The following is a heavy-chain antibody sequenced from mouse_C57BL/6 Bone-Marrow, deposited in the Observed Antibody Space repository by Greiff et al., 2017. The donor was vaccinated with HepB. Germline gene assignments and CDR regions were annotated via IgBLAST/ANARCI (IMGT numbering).Heavy chain of an antibody. CDR2: IDPSDSET. J-gene: IGHJ3*01. Sequence: QVQLKQPGAELVRPGSSVKLSCKASGYTFTSYWMHWVKQRPIQGLEWIGNIDPSDSETHYNQKFKDKATFTVDKSSSTAYMQLSSLTSEDSAVYYCAREGYDYDEAWFAYWGQGTLVTVSA. CDR3: AREGYDYDEAWFAY. D-gene: IGHD2-4*01. V-gene: IGHV1-52*01. CDR1: GYTFTSYW.